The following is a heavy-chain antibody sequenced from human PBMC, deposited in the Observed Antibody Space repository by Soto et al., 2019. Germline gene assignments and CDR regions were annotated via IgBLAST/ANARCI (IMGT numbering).Heavy chain of an antibody. CDR2: ISPSTSHI. CDR3: SGCSGGACHQNYGMDV. CDR1: GFTFSSCT. D-gene: IGHD2-15*01. J-gene: IGHJ6*02. Sequence: EVHLVESGGGLVKPGGSLRLSCAVSGFTFSSCTMNWVRQAPGKGLEWVSSISPSTSHIYYADSMKGRFTISRDNAKNSLFLQMNSLRNEDTAVYYCSGCSGGACHQNYGMDVWGQGTTVTVSS. V-gene: IGHV3-21*01.